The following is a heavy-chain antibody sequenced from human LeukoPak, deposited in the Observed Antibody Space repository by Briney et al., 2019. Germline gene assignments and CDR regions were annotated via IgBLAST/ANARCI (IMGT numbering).Heavy chain of an antibody. CDR2: IYTSGST. CDR1: GGSISSYY. D-gene: IGHD1-26*01. J-gene: IGHJ4*02. Sequence: PSETLSLTCTVSGGSISSYYWSWIRQPAGKGLEWIGRIYTSGSTNYNPSLKSRVTMSVDTSKNQFSLKLSSVTAADTAVYYCATRGESGSHSGFDYWGQGTLVTVSS. V-gene: IGHV4-4*07. CDR3: ATRGESGSHSGFDY.